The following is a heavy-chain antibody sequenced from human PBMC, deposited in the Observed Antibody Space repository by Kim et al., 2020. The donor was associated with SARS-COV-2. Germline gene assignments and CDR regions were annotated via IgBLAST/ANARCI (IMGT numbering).Heavy chain of an antibody. D-gene: IGHD5-12*01. CDR3: ASVVEMATNEARDY. CDR2: ISYDGSNK. Sequence: GGSLRLSCAASGFTFSSYGMHWVRQAPGKGLEWVAVISYDGSNKYYADSVKGRFTISRDNSKNTLYLQMNSLRAEDTAVYYCASVVEMATNEARDYWGQGTLVTVSS. CDR1: GFTFSSYG. V-gene: IGHV3-30*03. J-gene: IGHJ4*02.